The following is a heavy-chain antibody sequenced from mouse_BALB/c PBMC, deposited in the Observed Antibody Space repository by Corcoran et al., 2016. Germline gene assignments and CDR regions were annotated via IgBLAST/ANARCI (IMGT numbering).Heavy chain of an antibody. V-gene: IGHV9-3-1*01. D-gene: IGHD3-1*01. CDR1: GYTFTNYG. J-gene: IGHJ4*01. CDR3: ARESSGYYAMDY. CDR2: INTYTGEP. Sequence: QIQLVQSGPELKKPGETVKISCKASGYTFTNYGMNWVKQAPGKGLKWMGWINTYTGEPTYADDFKGRFAFSLETSASTAYLQINNLKNEDTATYFCARESSGYYAMDYWGQGTSVTVSS.